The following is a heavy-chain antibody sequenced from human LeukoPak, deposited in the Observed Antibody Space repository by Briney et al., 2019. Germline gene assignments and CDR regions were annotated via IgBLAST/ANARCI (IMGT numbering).Heavy chain of an antibody. D-gene: IGHD3-3*01. CDR2: IYYSGST. CDR1: GGSISNYY. Sequence: SETLSLTCTVSGGSISNYYWSWIRQPPGKGLEWIGYIYYSGSTNYNPSLESRVTISLDTSKNQFSLKLSFVTAADTAVYYCARSFAGGSGYSYFDYWGQGILVTVSS. CDR3: ARSFAGGSGYSYFDY. J-gene: IGHJ4*02. V-gene: IGHV4-59*08.